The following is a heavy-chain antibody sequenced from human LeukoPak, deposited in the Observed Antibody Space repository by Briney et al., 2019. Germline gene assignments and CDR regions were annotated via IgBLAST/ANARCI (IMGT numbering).Heavy chain of an antibody. Sequence: SPTLSLTCAISGDSVSSNSAAWNWIRQSPSRGLEWLGRTYYRSKWYNDYAVSVKTRITINPNTSKNQFSLQLNSVTPEDTAVYYCARGSSWYMASQGTFDYWSQEALVTVSS. CDR1: GDSVSSNSAA. CDR2: TYYRSKWYN. CDR3: ARGSSWYMASQGTFDY. V-gene: IGHV6-1*01. J-gene: IGHJ4*02. D-gene: IGHD6-13*01.